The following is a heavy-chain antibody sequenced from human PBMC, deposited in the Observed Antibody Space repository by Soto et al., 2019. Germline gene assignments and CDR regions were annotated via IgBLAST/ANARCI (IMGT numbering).Heavy chain of an antibody. CDR1: GFTVSSNC. J-gene: IGHJ6*02. CDR3: AGDRIPTGMDV. Sequence: GGSLRLSCAASGFTVSSNCMSWVRQAPGKGLEWVSVIYSGGSTYYADSVKGRFTISRDNSKNTLYLQMNSLRAEDTAVYYCAGDRIPTGMDVWGQGTTVTVSS. V-gene: IGHV3-66*01. CDR2: IYSGGST.